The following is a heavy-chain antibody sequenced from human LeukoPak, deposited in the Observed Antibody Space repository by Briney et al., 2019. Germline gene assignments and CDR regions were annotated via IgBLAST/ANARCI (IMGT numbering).Heavy chain of an antibody. D-gene: IGHD5-18*01. V-gene: IGHV3-49*03. J-gene: IGHJ4*02. Sequence: PGGSLRLSCAASGFTFSTFAMSWCRQAPGKGLEWVGFIRSKAYGGTTEYAASVKGRFTISRDDSKSIAYLQMNSLKTEDTAVYYCTRSVMRYSYGTFWGQGTLVTVSS. CDR1: GFTFSTFA. CDR3: TRSVMRYSYGTF. CDR2: IRSKAYGGTT.